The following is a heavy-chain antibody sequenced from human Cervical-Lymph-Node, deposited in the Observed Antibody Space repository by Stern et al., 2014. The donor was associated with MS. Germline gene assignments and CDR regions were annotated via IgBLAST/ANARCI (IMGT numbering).Heavy chain of an antibody. Sequence: EVQLVESGGGLVQPGGSLKLSCATSGFTFSGSAMHWVRQTSGKGLEWVGRIRGKGNGYATTYAASVKGRFTISRDDSKNTAYLQMNSLKIEDTAVYYCTTDGSGWSFWGQGTLVTVSS. CDR1: GFTFSGSA. J-gene: IGHJ4*02. V-gene: IGHV3-73*01. CDR3: TTDGSGWSF. CDR2: IRGKGNGYAT. D-gene: IGHD6-19*01.